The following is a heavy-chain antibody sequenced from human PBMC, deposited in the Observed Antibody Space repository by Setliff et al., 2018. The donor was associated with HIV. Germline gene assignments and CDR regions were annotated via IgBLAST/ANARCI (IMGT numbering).Heavy chain of an antibody. D-gene: IGHD6-19*01. J-gene: IGHJ2*01. V-gene: IGHV3-33*08. Sequence: GGSLRLSCAASGFTFSAYAMHWVRQAPGKGLEWVAVIWFDGNTKYYSDFVKGRFIISRDNAKNSLYLQMNSLRAEDTAVFYCARDRGSSAWYGGDWYFDLWGRGTLVTVSS. CDR3: ARDRGSSAWYGGDWYFDL. CDR2: IWFDGNTK. CDR1: GFTFSAYA.